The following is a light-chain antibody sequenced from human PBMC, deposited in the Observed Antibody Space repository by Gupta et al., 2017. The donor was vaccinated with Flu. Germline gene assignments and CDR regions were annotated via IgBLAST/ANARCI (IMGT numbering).Light chain of an antibody. CDR2: EVN. Sequence: ITNSCAGSSSDVGGYNFVCWYQQQPDKALKFIIYEVNNRPAGVSDRFSASKSGNTASLIISGRQGEDEADYYCCSDRSGSTPVFGTGTKVTVL. V-gene: IGLV2-14*01. CDR3: CSDRSGSTPV. J-gene: IGLJ1*01. CDR1: SSDVGGYNF.